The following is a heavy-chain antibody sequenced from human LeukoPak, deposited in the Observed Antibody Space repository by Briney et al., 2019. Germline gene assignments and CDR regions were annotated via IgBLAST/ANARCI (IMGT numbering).Heavy chain of an antibody. CDR3: ARLNSNYYYFYYMDV. D-gene: IGHD2/OR15-2a*01. Sequence: SETLSLTCTVSGGSISSINNYWGWIRQPPGKGLEWIGSSHYGGSTSYNPSLKSRVIISIDTSKNQFSLSLASVTAADTALYYCARLNSNYYYFYYMDVWGKGTTVTVSS. CDR2: SHYGGST. CDR1: GGSISSINNY. V-gene: IGHV4-39*07. J-gene: IGHJ6*03.